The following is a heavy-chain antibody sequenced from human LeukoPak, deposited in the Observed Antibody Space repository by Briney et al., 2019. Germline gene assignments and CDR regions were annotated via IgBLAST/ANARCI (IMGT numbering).Heavy chain of an antibody. CDR2: IWYDGSNK. CDR3: ARDSVYDFWSGYYMVYYGMDV. D-gene: IGHD3-3*01. V-gene: IGHV3-33*01. J-gene: IGHJ6*02. Sequence: GGSLRLSCAASGFTFSSYGMHWVRQAPGKGLEWVAVIWYDGSNKYYADSVKGRFTISRDNSKNTRYLQMNSLRAEDTAVYYCARDSVYDFWSGYYMVYYGMDVWGQGTTVTVSS. CDR1: GFTFSSYG.